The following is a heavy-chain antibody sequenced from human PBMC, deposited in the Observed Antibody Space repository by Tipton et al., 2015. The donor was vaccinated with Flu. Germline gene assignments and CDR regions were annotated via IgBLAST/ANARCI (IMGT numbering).Heavy chain of an antibody. V-gene: IGHV3-21*01. CDR2: ISGRGDHP. CDR3: ARASSRGTYRGYPEGYFALDV. J-gene: IGHJ6*02. D-gene: IGHD1-26*01. CDR1: GFTLRSYA. Sequence: GSLRLSCAASGFTLRSYAVNWVRRAPGKGLEWVSFISGRGDHPYYADSMNGRVTVSRDDAKNSVFLQMNSLRVDDSAVYFCARASSRGTYRGYPEGYFALDVWGQGTTVTVSS.